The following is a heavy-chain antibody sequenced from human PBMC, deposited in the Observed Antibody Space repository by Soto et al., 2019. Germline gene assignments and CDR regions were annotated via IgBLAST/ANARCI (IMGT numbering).Heavy chain of an antibody. J-gene: IGHJ4*02. CDR2: ISSSSSYI. V-gene: IGHV3-21*01. CDR3: ARALIGTTSYCDY. CDR1: GFTFSSYS. Sequence: EVQLVESGGGLVKPGGSLRLSCAASGFTFSSYSMNWVRQAPGKGLEWVSSISSSSSYIYYADSVKGRFTISRDNAKNSLYLQMNSLRAEDTAVYYCARALIGTTSYCDYWGQGTLVTVSS. D-gene: IGHD1-1*01.